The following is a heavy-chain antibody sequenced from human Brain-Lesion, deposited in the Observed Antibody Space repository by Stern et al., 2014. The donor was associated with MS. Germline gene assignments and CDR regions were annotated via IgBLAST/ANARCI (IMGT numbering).Heavy chain of an antibody. D-gene: IGHD3/OR15-3a*01. Sequence: QVQLVESGPGLVKPSETLSLTCSLSGGSVSSNRYYWGWIRQPPGKGLEWIGIIYYSGATFYNPSLKSRVSISMDKSKNQFSLSLSSVTAADTAVYYCGRAGLDDTFDVWGQGTMVTVSS. CDR2: IYYSGAT. V-gene: IGHV4-39*01. CDR1: GGSVSSNRYY. J-gene: IGHJ3*01. CDR3: GRAGLDDTFDV.